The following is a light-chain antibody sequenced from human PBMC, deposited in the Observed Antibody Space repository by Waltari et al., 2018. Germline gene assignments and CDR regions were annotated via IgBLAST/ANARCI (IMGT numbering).Light chain of an antibody. CDR3: QQSSSTPPT. V-gene: IGKV1-39*01. CDR1: QSISTY. Sequence: DIQMTQSPSSLSASVGNRVTITCRASQSISTYLHWYQHIPGKAPNLLSYAASTLQGGVPSRFSGSGSGTDFTLTINSLQPEEFATYYCQQSSSTPPTFAQGTKVEVK. CDR2: AAS. J-gene: IGKJ1*01.